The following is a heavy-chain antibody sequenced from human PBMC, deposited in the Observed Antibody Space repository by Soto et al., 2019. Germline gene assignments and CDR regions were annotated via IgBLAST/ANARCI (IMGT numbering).Heavy chain of an antibody. CDR1: GFTFSSYG. CDR3: AKGAKGSGEHPYYYYYYMDV. CDR2: ISYDGSNK. Sequence: QVQLVESGGGVVQPGRSLRLSCAASGFTFSSYGMHWVGQAPGKGLEWVAVISYDGSNKYYADSVKGRFTISRDNSKNTLYLQMNSLRAEDTAVYYCAKGAKGSGEHPYYYYYYMDVWGKGTTVTVSS. J-gene: IGHJ6*03. D-gene: IGHD3-10*01. V-gene: IGHV3-30*18.